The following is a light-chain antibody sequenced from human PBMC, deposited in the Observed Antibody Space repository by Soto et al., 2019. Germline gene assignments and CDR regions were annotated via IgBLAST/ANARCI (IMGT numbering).Light chain of an antibody. CDR1: QRISSN. Sequence: EIVMTQSPATLSVSPGERVTLSCRASQRISSNLAWYQQKPGQAPRLLIYAASIRATGIPARFSGSGSGTEFTLTINSLQSEDFAVYYCQQYNNWPPLTFGGGTKVEIK. CDR3: QQYNNWPPLT. V-gene: IGKV3D-15*01. J-gene: IGKJ4*01. CDR2: AAS.